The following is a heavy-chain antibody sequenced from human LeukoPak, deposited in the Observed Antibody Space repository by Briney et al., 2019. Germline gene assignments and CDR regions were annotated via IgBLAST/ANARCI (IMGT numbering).Heavy chain of an antibody. V-gene: IGHV4-30-2*01. D-gene: IGHD3-9*01. J-gene: IGHJ5*02. CDR1: GVSISSGGYS. CDR3: AGLTGGWFDP. CDR2: IYHSGST. Sequence: PSETLSLTCAVSGVSISSGGYSWSWIRQPPGKGLEWIGYIYHSGSTYYNPSLKSRVTISVDRSKNQFSLKLSSVTAADTAVYYCAGLTGGWFDPWGQGTLVTVSS.